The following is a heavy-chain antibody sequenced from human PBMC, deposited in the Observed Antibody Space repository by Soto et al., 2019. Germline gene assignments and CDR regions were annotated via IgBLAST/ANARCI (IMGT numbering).Heavy chain of an antibody. Sequence: QVQLQESGPGLVKPSQTLSLTCTVSGGSISSGDYYWSWIRQPPGKGLEWIGYIYYSGSTYYNPSLKSRVTISVDTSKNQFSLKLSSVTAADTAVYYCARDGVTIPNSPYYGMDVWGQGTTVTVSS. CDR3: ARDGVTIPNSPYYGMDV. D-gene: IGHD3-3*01. CDR2: IYYSGST. J-gene: IGHJ6*02. CDR1: GGSISSGDYY. V-gene: IGHV4-30-4*01.